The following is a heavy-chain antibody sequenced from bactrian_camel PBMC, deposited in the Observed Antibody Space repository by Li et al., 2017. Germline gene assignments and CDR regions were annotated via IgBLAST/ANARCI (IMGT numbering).Heavy chain of an antibody. Sequence: HVQLVESGGGSVQTGGSLRLSCAPSGLSVSDSSMAWFRQSPGKEPEAVAAIRRDDLTAYTDSVKGRFTVSKDNSKNTLYLQMDNLGPEDTAMYYCTADPPPRLGGYCFAPVMRDASLQYWGKGTQVTVS. D-gene: IGHD2*01. J-gene: IGHJ7*01. CDR1: GLSVSDSS. CDR2: IRRDDLT. V-gene: IGHV3S53*01.